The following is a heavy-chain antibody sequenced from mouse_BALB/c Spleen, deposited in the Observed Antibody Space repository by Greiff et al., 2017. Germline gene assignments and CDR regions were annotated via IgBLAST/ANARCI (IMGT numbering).Heavy chain of an antibody. CDR3: ARGRDDGYYGY. D-gene: IGHD2-3*01. Sequence: DVQLVESGGGLVKPGGSLKLSCAASGFTFSSYAMSWVRQTPEKRLEWVASISSGGITYYPDSVKGRFTISRDNARNILYLQMSSLRSEDTAMYYCARGRDDGYYGYWGQGTTLTVSS. J-gene: IGHJ2*01. V-gene: IGHV5-6-5*01. CDR2: ISSGGIT. CDR1: GFTFSSYA.